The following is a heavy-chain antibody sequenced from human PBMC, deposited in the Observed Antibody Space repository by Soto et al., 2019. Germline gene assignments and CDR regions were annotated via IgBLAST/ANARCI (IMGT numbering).Heavy chain of an antibody. Sequence: QAQVVQSGAEARAPGASVKVSCKASGYIFTSYYIHWVRQAPGQGLEYLGVAYPHAATTYVAQKFQRRITVTMDRSTSTVDMELTSLTPEDPAVYYCASERDRAYWFDPGGQGTLVTVSS. J-gene: IGHJ5*02. V-gene: IGHV1-46*03. CDR1: GYIFTSYY. CDR3: ASERDRAYWFDP. CDR2: AYPHAATT.